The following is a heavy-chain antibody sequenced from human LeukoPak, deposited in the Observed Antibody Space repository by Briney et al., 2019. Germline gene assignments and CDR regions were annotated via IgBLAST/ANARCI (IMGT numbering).Heavy chain of an antibody. D-gene: IGHD6-19*01. Sequence: PSETLSLTCTVSGGSISSSSYYWGWIRQPPGKGLEWIGSIYYSGSTYYNPSLKSRVTISVDTSKNQFSLKLSSVTAAGTAVYYCARQYSSGWYSASYYYYYGMDVWGQGTTVTVSS. CDR2: IYYSGST. V-gene: IGHV4-39*01. J-gene: IGHJ6*02. CDR1: GGSISSSSYY. CDR3: ARQYSSGWYSASYYYYYGMDV.